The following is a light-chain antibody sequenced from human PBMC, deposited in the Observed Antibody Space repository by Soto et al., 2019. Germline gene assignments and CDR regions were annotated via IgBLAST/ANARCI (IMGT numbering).Light chain of an antibody. CDR1: SSDVGGYNY. CDR2: EVS. V-gene: IGLV2-8*01. CDR3: TAGSNDLWV. J-gene: IGLJ3*02. Sequence: QSALTQPPSASRSPGQSVTISCTGTSSDVGGYNYVSWYQHHPGKAPKLMIYEVSKRPSGVPDRFSGSKSGNTASLTVSGLQAEDEADYRCTAGSNDLWVFGGGTKLTVL.